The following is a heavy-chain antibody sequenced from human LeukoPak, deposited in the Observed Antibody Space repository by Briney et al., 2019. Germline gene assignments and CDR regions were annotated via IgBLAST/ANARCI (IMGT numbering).Heavy chain of an antibody. J-gene: IGHJ4*02. V-gene: IGHV4-34*01. CDR2: INHSGST. Sequence: SETLSLTCAVYGGSFSGYYWSWIRQPPGKGLEWIGGINHSGSTNYNPSLKSRVTISVDTSKNQFSLKLGSVTAADTAVYYCARASTRVAARLGDYWGQGTLVTVSS. D-gene: IGHD6-6*01. CDR3: ARASTRVAARLGDY. CDR1: GGSFSGYY.